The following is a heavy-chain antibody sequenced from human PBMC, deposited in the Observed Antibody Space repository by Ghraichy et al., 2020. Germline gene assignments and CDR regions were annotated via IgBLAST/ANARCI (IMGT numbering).Heavy chain of an antibody. CDR2: IYYSGST. J-gene: IGHJ4*02. CDR1: GGSISSSSYY. D-gene: IGHD3-16*01. CDR3: ARRGSSNSAGWGSSPTSTDY. V-gene: IGHV4-39*01. Sequence: SETLSLTCTVSGGSISSSSYYWGWIRQPPGKGLEWIGSIYYSGSTYYNPSLKSRVTISVDTSKNQFSLRLSSVTAADTAVYYCARRGSSNSAGWGSSPTSTDYWGQGTLVTVSS.